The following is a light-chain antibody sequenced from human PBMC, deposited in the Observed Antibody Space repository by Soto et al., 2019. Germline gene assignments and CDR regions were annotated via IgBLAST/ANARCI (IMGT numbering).Light chain of an antibody. J-gene: IGKJ4*02. CDR3: QQYNNGPLLT. CDR1: QSVTSN. Sequence: EIVMTQSPATLSVSPGERATLSCRASQSVTSNFAWYQQKPGQAPRLLIYVASTRATGIPARFSGSGSGTEFTLTISSLQSEDFAVYYCQQYNNGPLLTFGGGTKVEIK. CDR2: VAS. V-gene: IGKV3-15*01.